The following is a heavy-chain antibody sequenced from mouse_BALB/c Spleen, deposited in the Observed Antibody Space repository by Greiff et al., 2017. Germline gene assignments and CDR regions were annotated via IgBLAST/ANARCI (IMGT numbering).Heavy chain of an antibody. D-gene: IGHD4-1*01. V-gene: IGHV1-14*01. Sequence: EVQLHQSGPELVKPGASVKMSCKASGYTFTSYVMHWVKQKPGQGLEWIGYINPYNDGTKYNEKFKGKATLTSDKSSSTAYMELSSLTSEDSAVYYCASQTGTKGAWFAYWGQGTLVTVSA. CDR1: GYTFTSYV. CDR2: INPYNDGT. J-gene: IGHJ3*01. CDR3: ASQTGTKGAWFAY.